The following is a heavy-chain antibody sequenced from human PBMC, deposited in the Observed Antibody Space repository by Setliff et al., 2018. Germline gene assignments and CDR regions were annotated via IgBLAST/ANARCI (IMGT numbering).Heavy chain of an antibody. J-gene: IGHJ4*02. V-gene: IGHV1-69*05. CDR2: IIPIFGTA. Sequence: SVKVSCKASGGTFSSYAISWVRQAPGQGLEWMGGIIPIFGTANYAQKFQGRVTITTDESTSTAYMELSSLRSEDTAVYYCASTELLWFGEYVTKFGYWGQGTLVTVSS. CDR1: GGTFSSYA. CDR3: ASTELLWFGEYVTKFGY. D-gene: IGHD3-10*01.